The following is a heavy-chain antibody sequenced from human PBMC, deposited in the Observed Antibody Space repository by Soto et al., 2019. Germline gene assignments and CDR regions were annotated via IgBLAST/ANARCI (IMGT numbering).Heavy chain of an antibody. Sequence: SETLSLTCAVYGGSFSGYYWSWIRQPPGKGLEWIGEINHSGSTNYNPSLKSRVTISVDTSKNQFSLKLSSVTAADTAVYYCARGLYDILTGYYKGRRRSYYFDYWGQGTLVTVSS. J-gene: IGHJ4*02. CDR1: GGSFSGYY. D-gene: IGHD3-9*01. CDR2: INHSGST. V-gene: IGHV4-34*01. CDR3: ARGLYDILTGYYKGRRRSYYFDY.